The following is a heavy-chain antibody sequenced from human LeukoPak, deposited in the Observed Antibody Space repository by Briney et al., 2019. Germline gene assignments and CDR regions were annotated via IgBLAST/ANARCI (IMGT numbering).Heavy chain of an antibody. CDR3: ARDIITMVRGVIHALDY. J-gene: IGHJ4*02. V-gene: IGHV1-46*01. CDR1: GYTFTSYY. D-gene: IGHD3-10*01. CDR2: INPSGGST. Sequence: ASVKVSCKASGYTFTSYYMHWVRQAPGQGLERMGIINPSGGSTSYAQKFQGRVTMTRDTSTSTVYMELSSLRSEDTAVYYCARDIITMVRGVIHALDYWGQGTLVTVSS.